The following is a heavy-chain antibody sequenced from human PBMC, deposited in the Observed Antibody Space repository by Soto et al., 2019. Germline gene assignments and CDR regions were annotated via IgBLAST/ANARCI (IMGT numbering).Heavy chain of an antibody. CDR3: ARTGGYYYYYMDV. D-gene: IGHD3-10*01. J-gene: IGHJ6*03. CDR2: ISSSSSYI. CDR1: GFTFSSYS. Sequence: EVQLVESGGGLVKPGGSLRLSCAASGFTFSSYSMNWVRQAPGKGLEWVSSISSSSSYIYYADSVKGRLTISRDNAKNSLYLQMNSMRAEDKAVDYCARTGGYYYYYMDVWGKGTTVTVSS. V-gene: IGHV3-21*01.